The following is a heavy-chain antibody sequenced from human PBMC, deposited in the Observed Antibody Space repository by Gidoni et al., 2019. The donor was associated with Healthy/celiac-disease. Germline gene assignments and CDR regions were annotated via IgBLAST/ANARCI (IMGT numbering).Heavy chain of an antibody. J-gene: IGHJ4*02. V-gene: IGHV2-70*15. CDR2: VDWDDDK. CDR1: GAPLSANEMR. D-gene: IGHD7-27*01. Sequence: QVTLRESGPALVEPTQTLTLTCTFSGAPLSANEMRVSWIRQAPGKAPEWLARVDWDDDKYYNPSLKTRLTVSKDPSKNQVVLTMTNMDPVDTGTYYCARIMTGDSDHWGQGTLVTVSS. CDR3: ARIMTGDSDH.